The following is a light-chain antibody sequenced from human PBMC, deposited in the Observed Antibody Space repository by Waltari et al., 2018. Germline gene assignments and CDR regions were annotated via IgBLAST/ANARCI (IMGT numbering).Light chain of an antibody. CDR1: GSNIGSNT. V-gene: IGLV1-44*01. J-gene: IGLJ2*01. Sequence: QSVLTQPPSASGTPGQRVSISCSGSGSNIGSNTVNWYQQLPGTAPKLLIYTYDQRPSVVPDRFSCSKSGTSASLAISGLQSEDEAEYHCAVWDDSLNGPLFAGGTKLTVL. CDR2: TYD. CDR3: AVWDDSLNGPL.